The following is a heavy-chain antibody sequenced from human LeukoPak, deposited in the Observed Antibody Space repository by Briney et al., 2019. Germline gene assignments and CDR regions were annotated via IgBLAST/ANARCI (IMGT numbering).Heavy chain of an antibody. D-gene: IGHD1-1*01. CDR3: ARPVPSRLGWFDP. CDR2: IYHSGST. Sequence: SETLSLTCTVSGYSISSGYYWGWIRQPPGKGLEWIGSIYHSGSTYYNPSLKSRVTISVDTSKNQFSLKLSSVTATDTAVYYCARPVPSRLGWFDPWGQGTLVTVSS. J-gene: IGHJ5*02. CDR1: GYSISSGYY. V-gene: IGHV4-38-2*02.